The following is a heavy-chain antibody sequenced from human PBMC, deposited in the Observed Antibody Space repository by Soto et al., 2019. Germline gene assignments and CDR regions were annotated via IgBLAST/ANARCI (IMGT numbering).Heavy chain of an antibody. J-gene: IGHJ4*02. D-gene: IGHD3-16*02. V-gene: IGHV1-18*01. CDR3: ARGATPLRLGELSGYYFAY. CDR2: ISAYNGNT. CDR1: GYTFTSYG. Sequence: QVQLVQSGAEVKKPGASVKVSCKASGYTFTSYGISWVRQAPGQGLEWMGWISAYNGNTNYAQKLQGRVTMTTDTSTSTAYMDLRSLRSDATAVYYCARGATPLRLGELSGYYFAYWGQGTLVTLSS.